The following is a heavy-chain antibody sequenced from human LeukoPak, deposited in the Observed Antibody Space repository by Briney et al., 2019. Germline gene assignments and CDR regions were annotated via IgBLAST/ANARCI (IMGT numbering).Heavy chain of an antibody. V-gene: IGHV1-69*04. CDR3: ARGGPYYDFWSGPTNDY. D-gene: IGHD3-3*01. CDR1: GGTFSSYA. CDR2: IIPILGIA. J-gene: IGHJ4*02. Sequence: SVKVSCKASGGTFSSYAISWVRQAPGQGLEWMGRIIPILGIANYAQKFQGRVTITADKSTSTAYVELSSLRSEDTAVYYCARGGPYYDFWSGPTNDYWGQGTLVTVSS.